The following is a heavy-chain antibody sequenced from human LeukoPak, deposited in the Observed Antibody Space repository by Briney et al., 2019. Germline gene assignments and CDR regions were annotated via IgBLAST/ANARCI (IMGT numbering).Heavy chain of an antibody. CDR2: IYYSGST. J-gene: IGHJ4*02. CDR3: ARGLSGGTTGGSGSFDY. V-gene: IGHV4-30-4*01. Sequence: SGTLSLTCTVSGGSISSGDYYWSWIRQPPGKGLEWIGYIYYSGSTYYNPSLKSRVTISVDTSKNQFSLKLSSVTAADTAVYYCARGLSGGTTGGSGSFDYWGQGTLVTVSS. CDR1: GGSISSGDYY. D-gene: IGHD3-10*01.